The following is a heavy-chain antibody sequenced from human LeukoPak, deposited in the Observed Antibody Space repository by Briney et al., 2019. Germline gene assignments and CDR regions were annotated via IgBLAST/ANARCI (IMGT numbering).Heavy chain of an antibody. J-gene: IGHJ6*02. V-gene: IGHV1-46*01. Sequence: AASVKVSCKASGYTFTSYYMHWVRQAPGQGLEWMGIINPSGGSTSYAQKFQGRVTMTRDTSTSTVYMELSSLRSEDTAVYYCARQYSYYDFWSDGMDVWGQGTTVTVSS. CDR1: GYTFTSYY. CDR3: ARQYSYYDFWSDGMDV. D-gene: IGHD3-3*01. CDR2: INPSGGST.